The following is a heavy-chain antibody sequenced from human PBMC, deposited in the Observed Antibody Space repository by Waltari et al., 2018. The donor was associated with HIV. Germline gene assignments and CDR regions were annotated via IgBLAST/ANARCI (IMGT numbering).Heavy chain of an antibody. D-gene: IGHD3-9*01. CDR1: GFSVRNHW. V-gene: IGHV3-74*01. J-gene: IGHJ4*02. CDR2: INSDGSTR. Sequence: VQLVESGGGSIKTGGSLRLSCAGSGFSVRNHWMDWFRQGPGKGLVWVARINSDGSTRNYADAVKGRFVISRDNSRNTVYLQLNSVKVEDTAVYFCARASHYIEFSTFDGDYYFDLWGRGTRVAVSS. CDR3: ARASHYIEFSTFDGDYYFDL.